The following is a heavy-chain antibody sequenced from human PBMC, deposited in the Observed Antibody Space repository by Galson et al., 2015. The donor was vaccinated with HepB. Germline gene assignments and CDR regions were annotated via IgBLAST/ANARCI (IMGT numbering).Heavy chain of an antibody. Sequence: SLRLSCAASGFTFDDYAMHWVRQAPGKGLEWVSGISWNSGSIGYADSVKGRFTISRDNAKNSLYLQMNSLRAEDTALYYCAKVRTYGDYEGYFQHWGQGTLVTVSS. J-gene: IGHJ1*01. D-gene: IGHD4-17*01. V-gene: IGHV3-9*01. CDR3: AKVRTYGDYEGYFQH. CDR2: ISWNSGSI. CDR1: GFTFDDYA.